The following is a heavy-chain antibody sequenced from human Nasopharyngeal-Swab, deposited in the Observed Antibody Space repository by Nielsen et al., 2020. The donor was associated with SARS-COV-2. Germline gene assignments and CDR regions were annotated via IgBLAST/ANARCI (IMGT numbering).Heavy chain of an antibody. CDR1: GFTFSSYS. CDR2: ISSSSSYI. V-gene: IGHV3-21*01. D-gene: IGHD3-10*01. CDR3: ARDPGRWVRGVYY. J-gene: IGHJ4*02. Sequence: GGSLRLSCAASGFTFSSYSMNWVRQAPGKGLEWVSSISSSSSYIYYVDSVKGRFTISRDNAKNSLYLQMNSLRAEDTAVYYCARDPGRWVRGVYYWGQGTLVTVSS.